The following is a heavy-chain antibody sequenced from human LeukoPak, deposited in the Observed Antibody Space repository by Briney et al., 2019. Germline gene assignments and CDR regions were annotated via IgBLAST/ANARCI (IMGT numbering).Heavy chain of an antibody. CDR1: GFTFSSYS. J-gene: IGHJ5*02. CDR2: ISSSSSYI. V-gene: IGHV3-21*01. Sequence: PGGSLRLSCAASGFTFSSYSMNWVRQAPGKGLEWVSSISSSSSYIYYADSVKGRFTISRDNAKNSLYLQMNSLRAEDTAVYYCARDGEEGLKYSSSPWFDPWGQGTLVTVSS. CDR3: ARDGEEGLKYSSSPWFDP. D-gene: IGHD6-6*01.